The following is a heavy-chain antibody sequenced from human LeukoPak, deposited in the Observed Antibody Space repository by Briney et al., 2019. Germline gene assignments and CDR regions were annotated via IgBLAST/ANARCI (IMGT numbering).Heavy chain of an antibody. D-gene: IGHD3-10*01. J-gene: IGHJ4*02. Sequence: ASVKISCKASGYTFTSYYMHWVRQAPGQGLEWMGIINPSGGSTSYAQKFQGRVTMTRDTSTSTVYMELSSLRSEDTAAYYCARAETVTYYYSPEDYWGQGTLVTVSS. V-gene: IGHV1-46*01. CDR3: ARAETVTYYYSPEDY. CDR2: INPSGGST. CDR1: GYTFTSYY.